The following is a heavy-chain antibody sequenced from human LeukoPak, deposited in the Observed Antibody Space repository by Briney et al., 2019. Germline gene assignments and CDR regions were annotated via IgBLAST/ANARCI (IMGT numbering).Heavy chain of an antibody. CDR3: ARSAAGTYY. D-gene: IGHD1-1*01. Sequence: GGSLRLSCVASGFTFSSYSMNWVRQAPGKGLEWISSISSSSSYKYYTDSVKGRFTISRDNAKNSLYLQMNSLRAEDTAVYYCARSAAGTYYWGQGTLVTVSS. CDR1: GFTFSSYS. V-gene: IGHV3-21*01. CDR2: ISSSSSYK. J-gene: IGHJ4*02.